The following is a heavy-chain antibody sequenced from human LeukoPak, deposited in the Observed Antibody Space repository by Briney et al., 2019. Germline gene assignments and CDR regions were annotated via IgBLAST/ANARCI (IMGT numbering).Heavy chain of an antibody. D-gene: IGHD2-15*01. J-gene: IGHJ4*02. V-gene: IGHV1-69*01. CDR3: ARGGDCSSGGCYSERIDY. CDR1: GGTLNNYA. CDR2: IVPILGAA. Sequence: SVKVSCKASGGTLNNYAISWVRQAPGQGLEWMGGIVPILGAATYAQTFQGRFTITADESTSTAYMELSSLRSEDTAVYYCARGGDCSSGGCYSERIDYWGQGTLVTVSS.